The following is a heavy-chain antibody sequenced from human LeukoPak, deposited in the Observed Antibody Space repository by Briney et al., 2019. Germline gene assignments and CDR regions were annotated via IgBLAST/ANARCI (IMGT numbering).Heavy chain of an antibody. J-gene: IGHJ6*02. Sequence: SETLSLTCAVYGGSFSGYYWSWIRQPPGKGLEWIGEINHSGSTNYNPSLKSRVTISVDTSKNQFSLKLSSVTAADTAVYYCARAVGCCSSTSCYGYGMDVWGQGTTVTVSS. CDR2: INHSGST. V-gene: IGHV4-34*01. CDR1: GGSFSGYY. D-gene: IGHD2-2*01. CDR3: ARAVGCCSSTSCYGYGMDV.